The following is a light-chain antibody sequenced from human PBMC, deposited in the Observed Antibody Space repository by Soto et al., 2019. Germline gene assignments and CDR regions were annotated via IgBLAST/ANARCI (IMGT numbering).Light chain of an antibody. CDR2: EVS. Sequence: QSALTQPASVSGSPGQSITISCTGTSIDVGGYDYVSWYQQHPDKAPKLIIYEVSNRPSGISNRFSGSKSGNTASLTISGLQAEDEADYYCSSYTSSSTLVFGGGTKLTVL. CDR3: SSYTSSSTLV. CDR1: SIDVGGYDY. V-gene: IGLV2-14*01. J-gene: IGLJ2*01.